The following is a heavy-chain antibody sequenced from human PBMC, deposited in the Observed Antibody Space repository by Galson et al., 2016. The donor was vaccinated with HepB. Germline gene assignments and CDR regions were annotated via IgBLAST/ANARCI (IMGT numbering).Heavy chain of an antibody. CDR1: GFTFNNYW. V-gene: IGHV3-7*01. Sequence: SLRLSCAASGFTFNNYWMSWVRQAPGKGLEWVANIKYDRSEIHYVDSVKGRFTISRDNAKNSPYLQMNTLRAEDTAVYYCAREGTVTAYNLDHWGQGTLVTVSS. J-gene: IGHJ4*02. D-gene: IGHD2-21*02. CDR2: IKYDRSEI. CDR3: AREGTVTAYNLDH.